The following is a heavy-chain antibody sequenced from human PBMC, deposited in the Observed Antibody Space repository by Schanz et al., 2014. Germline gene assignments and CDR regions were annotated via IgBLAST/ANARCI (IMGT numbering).Heavy chain of an antibody. CDR1: GYTFTSYD. D-gene: IGHD6-13*01. J-gene: IGHJ4*02. CDR3: ARDGEAAADCDY. Sequence: QVQLVQSAPEVKKPGASVKVSCKASGYTFTSYDINWVRQATGQGLEWMGWISAYNGHTTYAQKFQGRVTMTTDTSTSTAYMELRNVRSEDTAVYYCARDGEAAADCDYWGQGTLVTVSS. CDR2: ISAYNGHT. V-gene: IGHV1-18*01.